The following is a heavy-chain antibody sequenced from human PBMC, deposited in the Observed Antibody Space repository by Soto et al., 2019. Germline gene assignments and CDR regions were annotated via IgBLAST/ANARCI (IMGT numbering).Heavy chain of an antibody. V-gene: IGHV3-13*01. CDR3: ARQASYWHGGGGWFYP. J-gene: IGHJ5*02. D-gene: IGHD2-8*02. CDR1: GFTFSAYD. Sequence: EVQLVESGGGLVQPGGSLRLSCAASGFTFSAYDMHWVRQATGKGLEWVSAIGTQHDTYYPDSVKGRFTISRENAKNSLYLQMNSLRAGDTAVYYCARQASYWHGGGGWFYPWGQGTLVTVSS. CDR2: IGTQHDT.